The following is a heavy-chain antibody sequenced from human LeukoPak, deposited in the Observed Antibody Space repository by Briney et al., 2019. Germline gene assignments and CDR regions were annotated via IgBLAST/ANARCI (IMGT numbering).Heavy chain of an antibody. CDR2: INTNTGNP. V-gene: IGHV7-4-1*02. D-gene: IGHD3-10*01. CDR3: ARSETYYYGSGSYQGY. CDR1: GYTFTSYA. J-gene: IGHJ4*02. Sequence: ASVKVSCKASGYTFTSYAMNWVRQAPGQGLEWMGWINTNTGNPTYAQGFTGRFVFSLDTSVSTAYLQISGLKAEDTAVYYCARSETYYYGSGSYQGYWGQGTLVTVSA.